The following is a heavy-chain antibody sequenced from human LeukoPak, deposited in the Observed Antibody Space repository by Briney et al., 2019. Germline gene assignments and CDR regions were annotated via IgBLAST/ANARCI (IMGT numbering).Heavy chain of an antibody. V-gene: IGHV3-9*01. CDR2: ISWNSGNI. D-gene: IGHD6-13*01. CDR1: GLTFDDYA. Sequence: GGSLRLSCAASGLTFDDYAMHWVRQAPGKGLEWVSGISWNSGNIGYADSVKGRFTISRDNAKNSLYLQMNSLRVEDTALYYCAKVMDSSTWSGYYGMDVWGQGTTVTVSS. CDR3: AKVMDSSTWSGYYGMDV. J-gene: IGHJ6*02.